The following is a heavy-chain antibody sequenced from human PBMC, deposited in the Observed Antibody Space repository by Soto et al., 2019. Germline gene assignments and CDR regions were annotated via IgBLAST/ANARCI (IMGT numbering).Heavy chain of an antibody. V-gene: IGHV3-66*01. J-gene: IGHJ4*02. CDR3: ARARRYCSGGSCYSGSDY. D-gene: IGHD2-15*01. CDR2: IYSGGST. CDR1: GFTVSSNY. Sequence: SGGSLRLSCAASGFTVSSNYMSWVRQAPGKGLEWVSVIYSGGSTYYADSVKGRFTISRDNSKNTLYLQMNSLRAEDTAVYYCARARRYCSGGSCYSGSDYWGQGTLVTVSS.